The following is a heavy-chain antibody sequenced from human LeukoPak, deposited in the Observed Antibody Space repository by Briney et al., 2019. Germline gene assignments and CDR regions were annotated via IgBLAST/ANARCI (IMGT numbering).Heavy chain of an antibody. CDR2: ISGSSSGSTSII. Sequence: PGGSLRLSCELSGIIFSTYAMNWVRHAPGKGLEWISYISGSSSGSTSIIHYADSVEGRFTISRDNAKNSLHLQMDSLSAEDTAVYYCGRDFWSGYYTEDWGQGALVIVSS. CDR3: GRDFWSGYYTED. CDR1: GIIFSTYA. J-gene: IGHJ4*02. D-gene: IGHD3-3*01. V-gene: IGHV3-48*04.